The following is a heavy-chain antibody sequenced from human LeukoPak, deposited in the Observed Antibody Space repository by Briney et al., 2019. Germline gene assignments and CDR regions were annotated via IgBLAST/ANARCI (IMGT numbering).Heavy chain of an antibody. J-gene: IGHJ3*02. Sequence: ASVKVSCKASGGTFSSYAISWVRQAPGQGLEWMGGIIPIFGTANYAQKFQGRVTITADESTSTAYMELSSLRSEDTAVYYCASDTAGSSSWPPDAFDIWGQGTMVTVSS. CDR2: IIPIFGTA. V-gene: IGHV1-69*13. D-gene: IGHD6-13*01. CDR3: ASDTAGSSSWPPDAFDI. CDR1: GGTFSSYA.